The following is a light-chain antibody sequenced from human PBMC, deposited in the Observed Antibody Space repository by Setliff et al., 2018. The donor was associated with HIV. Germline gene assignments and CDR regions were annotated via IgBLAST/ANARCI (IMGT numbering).Light chain of an antibody. J-gene: IGLJ1*01. V-gene: IGLV2-14*01. CDR1: SSDVGGYDY. Sequence: QSALAQPASVSGSPGQSITISCTGTSSDVGGYDYVSWYQQHPGKAPKLLIYGVSNRPSGVSNRFSGSKSGNTASLTISGLRAEDEAEYYCNSYTSTRTLVFGSGTKVTVL. CDR3: NSYTSTRTLV. CDR2: GVS.